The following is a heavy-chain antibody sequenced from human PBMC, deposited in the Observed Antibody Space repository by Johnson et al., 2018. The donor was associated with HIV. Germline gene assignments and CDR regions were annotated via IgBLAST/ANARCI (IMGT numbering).Heavy chain of an antibody. V-gene: IGHV3-7*04. CDR2: IKQDGSEK. D-gene: IGHD5-18*01. CDR3: ARGDTAMGYDAFDI. J-gene: IGHJ3*02. CDR1: GFTFSSYA. Sequence: MLLVESGGGVVQPGRSLRLSCAASGFTFSSYAMHWVRQAPGKGLEWVANIKQDGSEKYYVDSVKGRFTISRDNAKNSLYLQMNSLSAEDTAVYYCARGDTAMGYDAFDIWGQGTMVTVSS.